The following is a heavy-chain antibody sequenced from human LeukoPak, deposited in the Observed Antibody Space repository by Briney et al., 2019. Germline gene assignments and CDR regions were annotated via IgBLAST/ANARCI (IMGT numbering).Heavy chain of an antibody. J-gene: IGHJ4*02. CDR1: GYTFTGYY. V-gene: IGHV1-2*02. CDR3: ARWYYYDSSVDY. CDR2: INPNSGGT. Sequence: ASVKVSCKASGYTFTGYYIHWVRQAPGQGLEWMGWINPNSGGTNYAQKFQGRVTMTRDTSISTAYMELSRLRSDDTAVYYCARWYYYDSSVDYWGQGTLVTVSS. D-gene: IGHD3-22*01.